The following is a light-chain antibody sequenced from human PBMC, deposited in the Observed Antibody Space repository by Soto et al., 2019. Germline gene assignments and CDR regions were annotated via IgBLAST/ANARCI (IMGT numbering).Light chain of an antibody. CDR1: QSVSTSY. J-gene: IGKJ1*01. CDR3: QPYDSSRA. V-gene: IGKV3-20*01. Sequence: EIALTQSPGTLSLSPGERATLSCRASQSVSTSYLAWYQQKPGQAPRLLMYGASSRATGIQDRFSGSGSGTEFTLTISRLEPDDFAVYYCQPYDSSRAFGQGTKVEIK. CDR2: GAS.